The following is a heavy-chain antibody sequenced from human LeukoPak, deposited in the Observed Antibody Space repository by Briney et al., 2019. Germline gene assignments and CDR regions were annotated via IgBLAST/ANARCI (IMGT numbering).Heavy chain of an antibody. CDR2: INNDGSDT. V-gene: IGHV3-74*01. D-gene: IGHD4-17*01. Sequence: SGGSLRLPCAASGFTFSSHWMHWVRQAPGEGLVWVSRINNDGSDTIYADFVKGRFTTSRDNAKNTLYLQMNSLRADDTATYFCVRGLRGPDFWGQGTLVTVPS. CDR1: GFTFSSHW. J-gene: IGHJ4*02. CDR3: VRGLRGPDF.